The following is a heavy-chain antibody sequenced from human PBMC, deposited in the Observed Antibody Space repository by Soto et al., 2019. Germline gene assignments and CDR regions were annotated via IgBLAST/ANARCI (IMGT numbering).Heavy chain of an antibody. CDR1: GYSFTSYW. D-gene: IGHD4-4*01. CDR2: IYPGDSDT. J-gene: IGHJ6*03. CDR3: ARLGYSNREGYYYYYMDV. Sequence: GESLKISCKGSGYSFTSYWIGWVRQMPGKGLEWMGIIYPGDSDTRYSPSFQGQVTISADKSISTAYLQWSSLKASDTAMYYCARLGYSNREGYYYYYMDVWGKGTTVTVSS. V-gene: IGHV5-51*01.